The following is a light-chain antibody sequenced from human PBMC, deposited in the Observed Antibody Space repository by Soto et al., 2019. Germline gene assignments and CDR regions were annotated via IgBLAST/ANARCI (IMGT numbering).Light chain of an antibody. CDR2: EDA. CDR1: SSDVGSYNL. J-gene: IGLJ2*01. Sequence: QSALTQPASVSGSPGQSITISCTGTSSDVGSYNLVSWYQQHPGEAPKLIIYEDAERPSGVSDRFSGSKSGNTASLTISGLQAEDEADYHCCSYAGSKTVIFGGGTKRTVL. CDR3: CSYAGSKTVI. V-gene: IGLV2-23*01.